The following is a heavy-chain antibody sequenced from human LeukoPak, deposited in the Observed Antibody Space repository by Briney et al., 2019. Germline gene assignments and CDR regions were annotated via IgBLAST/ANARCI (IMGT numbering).Heavy chain of an antibody. CDR3: ARRFGAWPYYLDY. CDR2: IYYDGKS. V-gene: IGHV4-39*01. Sequence: PSETLSLTCSVSGGSISSSSHYWDWIRQPPGKGLDWIGTIYYDGKSDFNPSLRSRVTISVDTSKNQFSLKLSSVIAADTALYYCARRFGAWPYYLDYWGQGALVTVSS. D-gene: IGHD3-10*01. CDR1: GGSISSSSHY. J-gene: IGHJ4*02.